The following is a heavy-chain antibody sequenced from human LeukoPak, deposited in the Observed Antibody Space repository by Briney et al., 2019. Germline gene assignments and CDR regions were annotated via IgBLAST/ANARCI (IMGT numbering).Heavy chain of an antibody. CDR2: IYYSGST. J-gene: IGHJ5*02. CDR3: ARQKLLWFGELLYCWFDR. V-gene: IGHV4-59*08. CDR1: GGSISSYY. Sequence: SETLSLTCTVSGGSISSYYWSWIRQPPGNGLEWIGYIYYSGSTNYNPSLNRRVTISVDTSKNQFSLKLSSVTAADTAVYYCARQKLLWFGELLYCWFDRWGQGTLVTVSA. D-gene: IGHD3-10*01.